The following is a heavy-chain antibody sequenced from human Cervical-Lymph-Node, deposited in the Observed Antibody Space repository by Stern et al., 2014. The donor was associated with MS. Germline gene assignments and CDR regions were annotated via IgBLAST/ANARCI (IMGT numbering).Heavy chain of an antibody. J-gene: IGHJ4*02. D-gene: IGHD7-27*01. Sequence: QLVQSGGGVVQPGRSLRLSCEASGLNFSSYGMHWVRQAPGKEPEWVAVISKDGSKKYYAGSVKGLFTVSRDNSKNTLFLQMNSLRREDTAVYYCAKAWGHWGQGTLVIVSS. CDR2: ISKDGSKK. V-gene: IGHV3-30*18. CDR3: AKAWGH. CDR1: GLNFSSYG.